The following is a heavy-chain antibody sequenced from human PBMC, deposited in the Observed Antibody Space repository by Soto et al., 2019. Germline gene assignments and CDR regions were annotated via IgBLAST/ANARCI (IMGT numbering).Heavy chain of an antibody. J-gene: IGHJ1*01. CDR1: GASISGHY. D-gene: IGHD3-22*01. CDR3: ARGAYYYDQ. V-gene: IGHV4-59*11. CDR2: IYHTGST. Sequence: LSLNCTVSGASISGHYWSWIRQPPGKGLEWIGYIYHTGSTNYNPSLNSRVIISVDRSKNQFSLKLTSVTAADTAVYYCARGAYYYDQRGQGSPITSSS.